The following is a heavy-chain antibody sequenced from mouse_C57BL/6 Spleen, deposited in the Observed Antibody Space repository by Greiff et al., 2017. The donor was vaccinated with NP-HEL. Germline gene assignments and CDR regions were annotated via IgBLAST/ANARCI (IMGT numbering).Heavy chain of an antibody. CDR2: IDPEDGET. Sequence: VQLKESGAELVKPGASVKLSCTASGFNIKDYYMHWVKQRTEQGLEWIGRIDPEDGETKYAPKFQGKATITADTSSNTAYLQLSSLTSEDTAVYYCARCRLSSNYEDAMDYWGQGTSVTVSS. V-gene: IGHV14-2*01. CDR1: GFNIKDYY. J-gene: IGHJ4*01. CDR3: ARCRLSSNYEDAMDY. D-gene: IGHD2-5*01.